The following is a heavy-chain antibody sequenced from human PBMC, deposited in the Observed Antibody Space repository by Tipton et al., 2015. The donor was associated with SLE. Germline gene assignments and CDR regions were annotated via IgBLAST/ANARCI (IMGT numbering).Heavy chain of an antibody. CDR3: AKGDGLDLRSYFDS. CDR2: IKKDGSGK. V-gene: IGHV3-7*03. J-gene: IGHJ4*02. D-gene: IGHD5-24*01. Sequence: SLRLSCAVSGFTFKNYWMTWIRQTPKKGLEWVANIKKDGSGKYYVDSVKGRFTISRDNAKNSLYLQMDSLRPEDTAFYYCAKGDGLDLRSYFDSWGQGTLVSVAS. CDR1: GFTFKNYW.